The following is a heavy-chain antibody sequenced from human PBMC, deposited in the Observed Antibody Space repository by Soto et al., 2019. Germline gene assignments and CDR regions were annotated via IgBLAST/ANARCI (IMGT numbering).Heavy chain of an antibody. D-gene: IGHD2-15*01. V-gene: IGHV1-18*01. CDR3: ARARYCSGGSCYSGDYYGMDV. J-gene: IGHJ6*02. CDR2: ISAYNGNT. CDR1: GYTFTSYG. Sequence: QVQLVQSGAEVKKPGASVKVSCKASGYTFTSYGISWVRQAPGQGLEWMGWISAYNGNTNYAQKLQGRVTMTTDTSTSTAYMELRSLRSDDTAVYYCARARYCSGGSCYSGDYYGMDVWGQGTTVTVSS.